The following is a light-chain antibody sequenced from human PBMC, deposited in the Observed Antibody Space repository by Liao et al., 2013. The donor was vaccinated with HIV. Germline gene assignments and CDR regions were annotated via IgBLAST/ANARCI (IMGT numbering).Light chain of an antibody. V-gene: IGLV3-1*01. CDR2: KDT. CDR3: QAWDSSTEWV. Sequence: SYELTQPPSVSVSPGQTARITCSGDALSKQYVHWYQQKPGQAPVVVIYKDTERPSGIPERFSGSNSGNTATLTISGTQAMDEADYYCQAWDSSTEWVFGGGTKLTVL. J-gene: IGLJ3*02. CDR1: ALSKQY.